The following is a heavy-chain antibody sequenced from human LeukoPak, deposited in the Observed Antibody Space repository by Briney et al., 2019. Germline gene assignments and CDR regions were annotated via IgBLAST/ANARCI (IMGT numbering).Heavy chain of an antibody. CDR1: GGSINSSSYY. CDR3: ARRRQQLVVDY. D-gene: IGHD6-13*01. J-gene: IGHJ4*02. CDR2: TSYSGST. V-gene: IGHV4-39*01. Sequence: SETLSLTCTVSGGSINSSSYYWGWIRQPPGKGLEWIGSTSYSGSTYYNPSLKSRVTISVDTSRNQFSLNLSSVTAADTAVYYCARRRQQLVVDYWGQGTLVTVSS.